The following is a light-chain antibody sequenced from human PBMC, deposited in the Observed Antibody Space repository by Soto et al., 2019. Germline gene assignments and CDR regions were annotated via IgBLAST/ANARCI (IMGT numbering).Light chain of an antibody. V-gene: IGLV1-51*01. CDR2: DNI. Sequence: QSVLTQPPSVSAAPGQKVTISCSGSSSNIGNNYVSWYQHLPGTAPKLLIHDNIKRPSGIPDRFSGSKSGTSATLGITGLQTGDEADYCCGTWDSSLSAGVFGTGTKV. CDR1: SSNIGNNY. J-gene: IGLJ1*01. CDR3: GTWDSSLSAGV.